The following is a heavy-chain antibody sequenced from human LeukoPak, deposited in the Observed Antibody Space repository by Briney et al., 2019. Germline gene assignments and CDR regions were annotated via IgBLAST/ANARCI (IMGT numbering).Heavy chain of an antibody. D-gene: IGHD3-16*02. Sequence: GGSLRLSCAASGFTFSSYAMSWVRQAPGKGLEWVSGISGSGGSTHYADSVTGRFTISRDNAKNSLYLQMNSLRAEDTAVYYCAKGLNQGVTFGGVIVGFDYWGQGTLVTVSS. CDR3: AKGLNQGVTFGGVIVGFDY. J-gene: IGHJ4*02. V-gene: IGHV3-23*01. CDR1: GFTFSSYA. CDR2: ISGSGGST.